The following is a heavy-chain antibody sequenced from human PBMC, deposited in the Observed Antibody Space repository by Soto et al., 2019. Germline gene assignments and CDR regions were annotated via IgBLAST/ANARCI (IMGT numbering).Heavy chain of an antibody. CDR3: GTDIFLDYADACVPFRPADY. D-gene: IGHD3-16*01. V-gene: IGHV1-24*01. J-gene: IGHJ4*02. Sequence: QVELVQSGAEVKKPGASVKVSCKVSGYTLTELSMHWVRQAPGKGLEWMGVFDAEDGAASYAQNFQGRVTMTVDTSTDTASMAVTSLRSEDTAVYYCGTDIFLDYADACVPFRPADYWGQGTQLTFSS. CDR2: FDAEDGAA. CDR1: GYTLTELS.